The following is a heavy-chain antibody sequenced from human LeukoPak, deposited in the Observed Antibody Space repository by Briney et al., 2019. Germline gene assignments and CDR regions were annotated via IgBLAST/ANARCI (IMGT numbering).Heavy chain of an antibody. Sequence: GGPLTLPCAACGTSFSSYWMLWVRQAPGKGLVWVGYINRDGRSTIYAASVKGLITLSRNNAKHPVYLQVNSVSAEDTAVYYCLTDIYTGTNWYLGQGWFDPWGQGTLVTVSS. CDR2: INRDGRST. CDR3: LTDIYTGTNWYLGQGWFDP. CDR1: GTSFSSYW. V-gene: IGHV3-74*01. J-gene: IGHJ5*02. D-gene: IGHD6-13*01.